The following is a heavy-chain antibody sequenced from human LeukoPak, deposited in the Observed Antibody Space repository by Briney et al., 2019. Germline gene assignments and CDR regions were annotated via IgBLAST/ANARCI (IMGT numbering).Heavy chain of an antibody. J-gene: IGHJ4*02. D-gene: IGHD2-21*02. V-gene: IGHV4-39*01. CDR1: GGSISSSSYY. Sequence: PSETLSLTYTVSGGSISSSSYYWGWIRPPPGKGLEWIGSIYYSGTTYYNPSLKSRVTISVDMSKNQFSLKLSSVTAADTAVYYCARHSDRTAYTAKGFDYWGQGTLVTVSS. CDR3: ARHSDRTAYTAKGFDY. CDR2: IYYSGTT.